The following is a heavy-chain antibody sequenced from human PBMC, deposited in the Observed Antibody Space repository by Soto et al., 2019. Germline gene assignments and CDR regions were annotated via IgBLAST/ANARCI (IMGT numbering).Heavy chain of an antibody. CDR1: GFTFSSYW. Sequence: GGSLRLSCAASGFTFSSYWMHWVRQAPGKGLVWVSRINSDGSSTSYADSVKGRFTISRDNAKNTLYLQMNSLRAEDTAVYYCASLSTPSSLASPFLRAFDIWGQGTMVTVSS. V-gene: IGHV3-74*01. CDR3: ASLSTPSSLASPFLRAFDI. J-gene: IGHJ3*02. D-gene: IGHD3-3*02. CDR2: INSDGSST.